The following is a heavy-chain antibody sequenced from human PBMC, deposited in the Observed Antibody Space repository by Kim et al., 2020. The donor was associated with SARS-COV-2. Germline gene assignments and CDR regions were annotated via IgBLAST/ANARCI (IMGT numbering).Heavy chain of an antibody. D-gene: IGHD3-9*01. V-gene: IGHV3-11*06. CDR1: GFTFSDYY. J-gene: IGHJ6*02. CDR3: ARDRHYYDILTGYSGYYYGMDV. Sequence: GGSLRLSCAASGFTFSDYYRSWIRQAPGKGLEWVSYISSSSYTNYAASVKGRFTISRDNAKNSLYLQMNSLRAEDTAVYYCARDRHYYDILTGYSGYYYGMDVWGQGTTVTVSS. CDR2: ISSSSYT.